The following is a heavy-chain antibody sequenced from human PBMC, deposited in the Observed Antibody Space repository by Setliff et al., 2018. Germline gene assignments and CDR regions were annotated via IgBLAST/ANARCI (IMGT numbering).Heavy chain of an antibody. CDR3: ARGLEGEDYFYYMDV. Sequence: TLSLTCTVSGASINSLSWWSWVRQPPGKGLEWIGEIYHDGNDKYTPSVHYSPSLKSRVTISIDKSNNQFSLSLTSVTAADTAVYYCARGLEGEDYFYYMDVWGKGNTVTVSS. CDR1: GASINSLSW. D-gene: IGHD2-21*01. CDR2: IYHDGND. J-gene: IGHJ6*03. V-gene: IGHV4-4*02.